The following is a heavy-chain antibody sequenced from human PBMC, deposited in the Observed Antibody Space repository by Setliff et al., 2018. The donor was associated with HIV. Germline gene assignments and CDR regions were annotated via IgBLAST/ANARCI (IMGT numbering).Heavy chain of an antibody. CDR2: IYTSGST. J-gene: IGHJ4*02. Sequence: SETLSLTCTVSGGSVSSGSYCWSWIRQPAGKGLEWIGHIYTSGSTDYNPSLKSRVTISVDTSKNQFSLKLSSVTAADTAVYYWARAPGYYDSSGHIDYWGQGTLVTVSS. V-gene: IGHV4-61*09. CDR3: ARAPGYYDSSGHIDY. D-gene: IGHD3-22*01. CDR1: GGSVSSGSYC.